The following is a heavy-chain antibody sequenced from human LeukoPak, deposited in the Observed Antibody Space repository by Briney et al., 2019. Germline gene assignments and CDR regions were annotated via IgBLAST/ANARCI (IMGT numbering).Heavy chain of an antibody. V-gene: IGHV3-21*01. CDR1: GFTFSSYW. Sequence: GGSLRLSCAASGFTFSSYWMSWVRQAPGKGLEWVSSISSSSSYIYYADSVKGRFTISRDNAKNSLYLQMNSLRAEDTAVYYCARDFCSSTSCYYYYYYYMDVWGKGTTVTVSS. CDR2: ISSSSSYI. CDR3: ARDFCSSTSCYYYYYYYMDV. J-gene: IGHJ6*03. D-gene: IGHD2-2*01.